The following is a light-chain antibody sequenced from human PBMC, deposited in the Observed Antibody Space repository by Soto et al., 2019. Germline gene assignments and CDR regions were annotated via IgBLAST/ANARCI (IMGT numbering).Light chain of an antibody. CDR1: QSVSSN. V-gene: IGKV3-15*01. CDR3: QQYNYWPPWT. J-gene: IGKJ1*01. Sequence: EIVITQSPATPSVSPGERATLSCRASQSVSSNLAWYQQRPGQAPRLLIYGASTRATGIPARFSGSGSGTEFTLTISSLQSADFAVYYCQQYNYWPPWTFGPGTKVDIK. CDR2: GAS.